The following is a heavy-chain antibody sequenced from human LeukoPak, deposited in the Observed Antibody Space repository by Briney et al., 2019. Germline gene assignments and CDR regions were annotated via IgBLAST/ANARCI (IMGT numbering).Heavy chain of an antibody. CDR1: GFTFSSYA. D-gene: IGHD6-6*01. Sequence: GGSLRLSCAASGFTFSSYAMSWVRQAPGKGLEWFSAISGSGGSTYYADSVKGRFTISRDNSKNTLYLQMNSLRAEDTAVYYCAKDRRYSTSAEDVDYWGQGTLVTVSS. J-gene: IGHJ4*02. V-gene: IGHV3-23*01. CDR2: ISGSGGST. CDR3: AKDRRYSTSAEDVDY.